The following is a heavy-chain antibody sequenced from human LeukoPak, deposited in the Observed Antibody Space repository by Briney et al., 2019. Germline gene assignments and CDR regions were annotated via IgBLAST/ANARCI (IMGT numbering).Heavy chain of an antibody. CDR2: ISRSSSTT. CDR3: ARDGYCSGGSCHPFDY. D-gene: IGHD2-15*01. V-gene: IGHV3-48*01. J-gene: IGHJ4*02. Sequence: GGSLRLSCAASEFTFSSYSMNWVRQAPGKGLEWVSYISRSSSTTYYADSVKGRFTISRDNAKNSLYLQMNSLRVEDTAVYYCARDGYCSGGSCHPFDYWGQGTLVTVSS. CDR1: EFTFSSYS.